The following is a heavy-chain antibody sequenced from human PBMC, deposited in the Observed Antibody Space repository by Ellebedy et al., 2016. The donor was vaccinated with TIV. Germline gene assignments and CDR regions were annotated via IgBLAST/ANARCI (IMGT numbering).Heavy chain of an antibody. D-gene: IGHD3-10*01. V-gene: IGHV3-66*01. CDR1: GFTVSSNY. J-gene: IGHJ5*02. Sequence: GESLKICCAASGFTVSSNYMSWVRQAPGKGLEWVSVIYSGGTTYYADSVKGRFTISRDNSKNTLYLQMNSLRAEDTAVYYCARDREGLLWFGELFDWFDPWGQGTLVTVSS. CDR2: IYSGGTT. CDR3: ARDREGLLWFGELFDWFDP.